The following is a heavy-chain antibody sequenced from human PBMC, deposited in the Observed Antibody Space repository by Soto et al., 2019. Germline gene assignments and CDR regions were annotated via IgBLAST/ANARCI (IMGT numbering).Heavy chain of an antibody. Sequence: EVQLVESGGGLVQPGESLRLSCAASGFTFSYYWMHWVRQAPGKGLVWVSRIHSDRSSTTYADSVKGRFTISRDNARNTLYMQVNSLRAEDTAVYYCARGDRGAFDVWGQGTVVTVSS. CDR1: GFTFSYYW. CDR2: IHSDRSST. V-gene: IGHV3-74*01. D-gene: IGHD1-26*01. J-gene: IGHJ3*01. CDR3: ARGDRGAFDV.